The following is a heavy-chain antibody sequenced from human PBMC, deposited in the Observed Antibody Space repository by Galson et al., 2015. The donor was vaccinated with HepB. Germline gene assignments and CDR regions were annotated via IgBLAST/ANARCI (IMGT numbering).Heavy chain of an antibody. CDR1: GYTFTSYD. CDR2: MNPNSGNT. D-gene: IGHD2-2*02. Sequence: SVKVSCKASGYTFTSYDINWVRQATGQGLEWMGWMNPNSGNTGYAQKFQGRVTMTRNTSISTAYMELSSLRSEDTAVYYCARVGSVVVVPAAIAPIYYYYYMDVWGKGTTVTVSS. J-gene: IGHJ6*03. CDR3: ARVGSVVVVPAAIAPIYYYYYMDV. V-gene: IGHV1-8*01.